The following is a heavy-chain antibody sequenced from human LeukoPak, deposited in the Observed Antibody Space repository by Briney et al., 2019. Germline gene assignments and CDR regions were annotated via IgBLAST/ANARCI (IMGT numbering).Heavy chain of an antibody. D-gene: IGHD3-22*01. J-gene: IGHJ3*02. CDR2: TRYDTNDK. Sequence: PGGSLRLSCAASGFTLSNYGMHWVRQAPGKRLEWVAFTRYDTNDKYYADSVKGRFTISRDNSKNTLYLQMNSLRAEDTAVYYCARGGYYYGSSPLSLDAFDIWGQGTMVTVSS. V-gene: IGHV3-30*02. CDR1: GFTLSNYG. CDR3: ARGGYYYGSSPLSLDAFDI.